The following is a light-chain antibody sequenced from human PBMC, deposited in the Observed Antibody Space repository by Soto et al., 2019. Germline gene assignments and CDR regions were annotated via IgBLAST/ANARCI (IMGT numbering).Light chain of an antibody. J-gene: IGKJ3*01. CDR2: WAS. Sequence: DIVMTQSPDSLAVSLGERATINCKSSQSVLYSSNNKNYLAWYQQKPGQPPKLFIYWASTREPGVPDRFSGSGSGTDFTLAISSLQAEDVAVYYCQQYHSTPLTFGPGTKVDIK. CDR1: QSVLYSSNNKNY. V-gene: IGKV4-1*01. CDR3: QQYHSTPLT.